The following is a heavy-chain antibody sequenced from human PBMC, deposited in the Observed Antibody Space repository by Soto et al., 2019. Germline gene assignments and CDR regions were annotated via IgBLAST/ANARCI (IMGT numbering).Heavy chain of an antibody. CDR3: GRFYNPPGGTCAFDI. J-gene: IGHJ3*02. CDR1: GASITTDY. D-gene: IGHD3-10*01. CDR2: IFYTGST. V-gene: IGHV4-59*01. Sequence: PSETLSLTCTVSGASITTDYCSCIRPPPAKGRVWIGLIFYTGSTTYNTSLKSRVTISVATSQNQFSLKLRSATAAETAVYYCGRFYNPPGGTCAFDIWGQGTMVTVSS.